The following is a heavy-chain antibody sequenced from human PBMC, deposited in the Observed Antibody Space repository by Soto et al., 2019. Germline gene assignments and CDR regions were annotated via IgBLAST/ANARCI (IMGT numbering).Heavy chain of an antibody. Sequence: EVQLVESGGGLVQPGGYLRLSCTASGCTFSDSWMTWVRQAPGKGLEWGARIKPDESEKKYADSVKGRFYISRDNAKNSRYFQKDRLRGEETRVYYCVRGGSNYASWGEGTLVNVSS. CDR3: VRGGSNYAS. D-gene: IGHD4-4*01. V-gene: IGHV3-7*01. CDR2: IKPDESEK. CDR1: GCTFSDSW. J-gene: IGHJ1*01.